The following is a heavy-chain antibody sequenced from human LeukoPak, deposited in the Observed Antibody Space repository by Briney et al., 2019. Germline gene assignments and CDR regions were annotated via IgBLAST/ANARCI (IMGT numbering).Heavy chain of an antibody. J-gene: IGHJ4*02. Sequence: GGSLTLSCAASGFTFSHYTMNWVRQAPGKGLEWVSSVSSRSSNIYYADSVKGRFTISRDNAGSSLYLQMNSLRADDTAVYYCARGGVGGRGVYFDFWGQGTLTTVSS. V-gene: IGHV3-21*06. D-gene: IGHD2-15*01. CDR1: GFTFSHYT. CDR2: VSSRSSNI. CDR3: ARGGVGGRGVYFDF.